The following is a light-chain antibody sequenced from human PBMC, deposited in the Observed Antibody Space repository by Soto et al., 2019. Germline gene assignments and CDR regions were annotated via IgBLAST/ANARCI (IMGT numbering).Light chain of an antibody. CDR1: ESIRTS. CDR3: QQSYDLPRT. Sequence: DIQMTQSPASLSASVGDSVTITCRASESIRTSLNWYQQKPGKAPKFLIYDASKLESGVPSRFTGSGYGTDFILTITSLQPEDFATYYSQQSYDLPRTFGQGTTVEIK. V-gene: IGKV1-39*01. J-gene: IGKJ1*01. CDR2: DAS.